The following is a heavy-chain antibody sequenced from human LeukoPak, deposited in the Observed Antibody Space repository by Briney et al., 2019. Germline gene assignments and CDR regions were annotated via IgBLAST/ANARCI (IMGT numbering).Heavy chain of an antibody. CDR2: INHSGST. Sequence: PSETLSLTCAVYGVSFSGYYWSWIRQPPGEGLEWIGEINHSGSTNYNPSLKSRVTISVDTSKNQFSLKLSSVTAADTAVYYCARGRRGSYFFDYWGQGTLVTVSS. CDR1: GVSFSGYY. CDR3: ARGRRGSYFFDY. D-gene: IGHD1-26*01. J-gene: IGHJ4*02. V-gene: IGHV4-34*01.